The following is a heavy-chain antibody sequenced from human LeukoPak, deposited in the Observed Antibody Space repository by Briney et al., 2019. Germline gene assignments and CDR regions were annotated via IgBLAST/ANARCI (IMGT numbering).Heavy chain of an antibody. CDR1: GLIFSTYA. CDR3: AKDLSGYYRPIDY. V-gene: IGHV3-23*01. CDR2: LSGSGGST. J-gene: IGHJ4*02. Sequence: GGSLRLSCAASGLIFSTYAMSWVRQAPGKGLESVSGLSGSGGSTYSADSVKGRFTISRDNSRNTLYLQMNSLRAEDTAVYYCAKDLSGYYRPIDYWGQGTLVTVSS. D-gene: IGHD3-22*01.